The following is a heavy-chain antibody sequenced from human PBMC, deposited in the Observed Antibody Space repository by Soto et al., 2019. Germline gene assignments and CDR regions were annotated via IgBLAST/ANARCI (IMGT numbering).Heavy chain of an antibody. CDR2: IDRFGSYS. V-gene: IGHV3-21*03. Sequence: EVRLVESGGGLVKSGGSLRLSCSASGFTFSTYTMNWVRQAPGRGLEWVSNIDRFGSYSWYVDSAQGRFTISRDNAKNSLYLQMNSLRAEDTAVYYCARVGSTFAPGRIGGVHYGLDVWGQGTTVTVSS. D-gene: IGHD3-16*01. CDR3: ARVGSTFAPGRIGGVHYGLDV. J-gene: IGHJ6*02. CDR1: GFTFSTYT.